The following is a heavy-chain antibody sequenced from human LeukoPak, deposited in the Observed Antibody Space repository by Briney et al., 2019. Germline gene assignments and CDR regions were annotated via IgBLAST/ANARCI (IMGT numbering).Heavy chain of an antibody. V-gene: IGHV3-15*01. J-gene: IGHJ6*03. CDR2: IKSKTDGGTT. CDR3: TTAAGTGYYYYMDV. Sequence: PGGSLRLSCAASGFTFSNAWMSWVRQAPGKGLEWVGRIKSKTDGGTTDYAAPVKGRFTISRDDSKNTLYLQMNSLKTEDTAVYYCTTAAGTGYYYYMDVWGKGTTVTVSS. D-gene: IGHD6-13*01. CDR1: GFTFSNAW.